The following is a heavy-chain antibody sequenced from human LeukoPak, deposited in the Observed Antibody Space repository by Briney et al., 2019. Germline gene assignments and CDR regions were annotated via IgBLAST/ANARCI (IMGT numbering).Heavy chain of an antibody. CDR3: ARDVGDGFFDY. CDR2: IIPIFGTA. Sequence: GASVKVSCKASGGTYSSYAISWVRQAPGQGLVWMGGIIPIFGTANYAQKFQGRVTITADESTSTAYMELSSLRSEDTAVYYCARDVGDGFFDYWGQGTLVTVSS. J-gene: IGHJ4*02. CDR1: GGTYSSYA. D-gene: IGHD5-24*01. V-gene: IGHV1-69*13.